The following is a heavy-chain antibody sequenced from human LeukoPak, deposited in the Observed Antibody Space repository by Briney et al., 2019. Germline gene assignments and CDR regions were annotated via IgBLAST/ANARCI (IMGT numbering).Heavy chain of an antibody. J-gene: IGHJ6*03. D-gene: IGHD4/OR15-4a*01. CDR3: ARAPYGVYKGDSYAYYMDV. V-gene: IGHV1-69*05. CDR1: GGTFSGYS. CDR2: TVPL. Sequence: GASVKVSCKASGGTFSGYSVIWVRQAPGQGLEWMGGTVPLKYAQKLQGGVTFTTDESTNTAFMEVRSLTSEDTAVYFCARAPYGVYKGDSYAYYMDVWGKGTTVIVSS.